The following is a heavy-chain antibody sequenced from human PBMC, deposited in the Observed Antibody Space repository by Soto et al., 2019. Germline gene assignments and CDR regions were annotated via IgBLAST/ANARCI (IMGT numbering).Heavy chain of an antibody. CDR1: GGSFSGYY. D-gene: IGHD3-10*01. Sequence: PSETLSLTCAVYGGSFSGYYWSWIRQPPGKGLEWIGEINHSGSTNYNPSLKSRVTISVDTSKNQFSLKLSSVTAADTAVYYCARGGTYYYGSGSYYTRASMDVWGQGTTVT. CDR3: ARGGTYYYGSGSYYTRASMDV. J-gene: IGHJ6*02. CDR2: INHSGST. V-gene: IGHV4-34*01.